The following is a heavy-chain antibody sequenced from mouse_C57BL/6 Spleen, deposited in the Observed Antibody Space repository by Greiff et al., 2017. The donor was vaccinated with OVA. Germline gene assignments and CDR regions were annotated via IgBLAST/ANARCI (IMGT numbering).Heavy chain of an antibody. D-gene: IGHD1-1*01. V-gene: IGHV1-50*01. J-gene: IGHJ2*01. CDR1: GYTFTSYW. Sequence: QVQLQQPGAELVKPGASVKLSCKASGYTFTSYWMQWVKQRPGQGLEWIGEIDPSDSYTNYNQKFKGKATLTVDTSSSTAYMQLSSLTSEDSAVYYGARDYGSGGGYFDYWGQGTTLTVSS. CDR3: ARDYGSGGGYFDY. CDR2: IDPSDSYT.